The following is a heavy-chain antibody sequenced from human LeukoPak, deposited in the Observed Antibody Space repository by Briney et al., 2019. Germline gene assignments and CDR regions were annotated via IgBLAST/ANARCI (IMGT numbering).Heavy chain of an antibody. CDR3: AREFDGLGRWGFDY. J-gene: IGHJ4*02. V-gene: IGHV3-74*03. Sequence: PGGSLRLSCAASGFIFSNYWMHWVRQAPGKGLMWVSRMNSDGSSTTYAVSVKGRFTISRDNDKNTLYLQMNSLRAEDTAIYYCAREFDGLGRWGFDYWGQGTLVTVSS. CDR1: GFIFSNYW. CDR2: MNSDGSST. D-gene: IGHD3-10*01.